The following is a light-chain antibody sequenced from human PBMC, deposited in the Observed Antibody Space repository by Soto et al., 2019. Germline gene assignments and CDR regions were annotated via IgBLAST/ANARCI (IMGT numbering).Light chain of an antibody. Sequence: DIQVTQSPSFLSASVGDRVTITCRASQGISNYLAWYQQKPGRAPKLLIYTASTLHSGVPSRFSGSGSGTEFTLTISSLQPEDFATYYCQQFKNYPRTFGQGTKVDIK. J-gene: IGKJ2*01. CDR2: TAS. CDR3: QQFKNYPRT. V-gene: IGKV1-9*01. CDR1: QGISNY.